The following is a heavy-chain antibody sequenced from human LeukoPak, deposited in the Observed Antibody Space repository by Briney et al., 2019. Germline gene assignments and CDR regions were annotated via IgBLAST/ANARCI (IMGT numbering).Heavy chain of an antibody. J-gene: IGHJ4*02. CDR2: IIPIFGTA. CDR3: ARDERFLEWLLFNY. CDR1: GGTFSSYA. D-gene: IGHD3-3*01. Sequence: GASVKVSCKASGGTFSSYAISWVRQAPGQGLEWMGGIIPIFGTANYAQKFQGRVTITADESTSTAYMELSSLRSEDTAVYYCARDERFLEWLLFNYWGQGTLVTVSS. V-gene: IGHV1-69*13.